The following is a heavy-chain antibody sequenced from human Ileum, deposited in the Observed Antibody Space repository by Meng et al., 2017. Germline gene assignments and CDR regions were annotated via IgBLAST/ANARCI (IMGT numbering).Heavy chain of an antibody. J-gene: IGHJ4*02. CDR2: IYYSGST. CDR1: GGSFSSDNYY. D-gene: IGHD3-22*01. CDR3: ARDRDSSGYYPY. V-gene: IGHV4-30-4*01. Sequence: QVQLQESGPGLVKPSQTLSLTCSVSGGSFSSDNYYWSWIRQPPGKGLEWIGYIYYSGSTYYNPSLKSRLTISVDTSKNQFSLKLSSVTAADTAVYYCARDRDSSGYYPYWGQGTLVTVSS.